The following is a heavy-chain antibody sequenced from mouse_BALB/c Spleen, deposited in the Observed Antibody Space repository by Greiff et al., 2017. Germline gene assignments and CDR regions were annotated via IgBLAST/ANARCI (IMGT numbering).Heavy chain of an antibody. CDR1: GFTFSSYA. D-gene: IGHD2-4*01. CDR2: ISSGGST. CDR3: AREPYDYDDYFDY. Sequence: EVQLQESGGGLVKPGGSLKLSCAASGFTFSSYAMSWVRQTPEKRLEWVASISSGGSTYYPDSVKGRFTISRDNARNILYLQMSSLRSEDTAMYYCAREPYDYDDYFDYWGQGTTLTVSS. J-gene: IGHJ2*01. V-gene: IGHV5-6-5*01.